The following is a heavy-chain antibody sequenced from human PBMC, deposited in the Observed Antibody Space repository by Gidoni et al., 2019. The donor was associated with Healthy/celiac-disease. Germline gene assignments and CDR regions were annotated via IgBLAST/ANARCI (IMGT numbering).Heavy chain of an antibody. CDR1: GGSFSGYY. J-gene: IGHJ5*02. CDR2: INHSGST. D-gene: IGHD5-18*01. Sequence: QVQLQQWGAGLLKPSETLSLTCAVYGGSFSGYYWSWIRQPPGKGLEWIGEINHSGSTNYNPSLMSRVTISVDTSKNQFSLKLSSVTAADTAVYYCASKISLIQLWLRGAPHRSDNWFDPWGQGTLVTVSS. V-gene: IGHV4-34*01. CDR3: ASKISLIQLWLRGAPHRSDNWFDP.